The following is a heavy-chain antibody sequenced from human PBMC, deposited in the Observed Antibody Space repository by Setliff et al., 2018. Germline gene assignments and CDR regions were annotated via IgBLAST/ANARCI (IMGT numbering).Heavy chain of an antibody. CDR2: INPNSGGT. V-gene: IGHV1-2*04. J-gene: IGHJ4*02. D-gene: IGHD2-15*01. Sequence: ASVKVSCKASGYTFTGYYMHWVRQAPGQGLEWMGWINPNSGGTNYAQKFQGWVTMTRDTSISTAYMELSRLRSEDTAMYYCARILGYCSGGSCYVPYWGQGTLVTVSS. CDR3: ARILGYCSGGSCYVPY. CDR1: GYTFTGYY.